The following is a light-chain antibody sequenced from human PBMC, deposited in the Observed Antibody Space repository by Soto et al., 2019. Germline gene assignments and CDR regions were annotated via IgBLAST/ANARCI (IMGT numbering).Light chain of an antibody. Sequence: EIVLTQSPATLSLSPGERATLSCRASQSVSSYLAWYRQKPGQAPRLLIYDASNRATGIPARFSGSGSGTEFNLTISSLQSEDFAVYFCQQYDDWLRLTFGGGTKVDIK. V-gene: IGKV3-11*01. CDR1: QSVSSY. CDR3: QQYDDWLRLT. J-gene: IGKJ4*01. CDR2: DAS.